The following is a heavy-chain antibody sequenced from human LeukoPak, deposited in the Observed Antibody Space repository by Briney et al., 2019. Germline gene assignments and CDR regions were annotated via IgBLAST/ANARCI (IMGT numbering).Heavy chain of an antibody. CDR3: ARHKGASLFRGIIFDY. CDR1: GFTFSYYG. CDR2: ISYDGSNK. D-gene: IGHD3-10*01. Sequence: PGGSLRLSCAASGFTFSYYGMHWVRQAPAKRLEWVAFISYDGSNKYYADSVKGRFTISRDNSKNTLYLQMDSLKADDTTVYYCARHKGASLFRGIIFDYWGQGTLVTVSS. V-gene: IGHV3-30*03. J-gene: IGHJ4*02.